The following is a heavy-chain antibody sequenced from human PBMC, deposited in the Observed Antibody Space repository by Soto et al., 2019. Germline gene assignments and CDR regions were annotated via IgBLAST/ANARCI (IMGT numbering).Heavy chain of an antibody. D-gene: IGHD1-26*01. CDR1: GGSMRSDNYF. J-gene: IGHJ5*02. CDR3: ARIKSSQSVSDPPDRGRHWFVP. Sequence: SETLSLPCTVSGGSMRSDNYFWSWIRQPPGKRLEWIGYIYYSESAYYNPSRERRITMSVDASKKQFSLKLTSATAADTAIYQCARIKSSQSVSDPPDRGRHWFVPWGQGTPVTVSS. CDR2: IYYSESA. V-gene: IGHV4-30-4*01.